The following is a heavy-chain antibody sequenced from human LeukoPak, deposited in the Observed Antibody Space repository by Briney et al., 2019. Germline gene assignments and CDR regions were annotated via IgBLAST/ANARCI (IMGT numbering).Heavy chain of an antibody. CDR1: GGSISSHY. CDR3: ARDGIVSSGYYSFDP. CDR2: IYYSGST. V-gene: IGHV4-59*11. D-gene: IGHD3-22*01. Sequence: PSETLSLTRTVSGGSISSHYWSWIRQPPGKGLEWIGYIYYSGSTNYNPSLKSRVTISVDTSKNQFSLKLSSVTAADTAVYYCARDGIVSSGYYSFDPWGQGTLVTVSS. J-gene: IGHJ5*02.